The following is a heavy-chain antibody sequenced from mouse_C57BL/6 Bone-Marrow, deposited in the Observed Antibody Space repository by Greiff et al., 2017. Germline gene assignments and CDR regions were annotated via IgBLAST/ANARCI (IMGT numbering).Heavy chain of an antibody. CDR3: ASVRSAWFAY. CDR1: GYSITSGYY. CDR2: ISYDGSN. Sequence: EVKLLESGPGLVKPSPSLSLTCSVTGYSITSGYYWNWIRQFPGNKLEWMGYISYDGSNNYNPSLKNRISITRDTSKNQFFLKLNSVTTEDTATYYCASVRSAWFAYWGQGTLVTVSA. J-gene: IGHJ3*01. V-gene: IGHV3-6*01. D-gene: IGHD1-1*01.